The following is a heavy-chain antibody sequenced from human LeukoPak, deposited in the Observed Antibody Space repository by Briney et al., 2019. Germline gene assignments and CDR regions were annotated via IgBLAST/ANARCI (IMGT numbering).Heavy chain of an antibody. V-gene: IGHV4-34*01. CDR3: ARQTVTATSPYFDY. CDR2: INHSGST. CDR1: GGSFSGYY. Sequence: SETLSLTCAVYGGSFSGYYWSWIRQPPRKGLEWIGEINHSGSTNYNPSLKSRVTISVDTSKNQFSLKLSSVTAADTAVYYCARQTVTATSPYFDYWGQGTLVTVSS. D-gene: IGHD2-21*02. J-gene: IGHJ4*02.